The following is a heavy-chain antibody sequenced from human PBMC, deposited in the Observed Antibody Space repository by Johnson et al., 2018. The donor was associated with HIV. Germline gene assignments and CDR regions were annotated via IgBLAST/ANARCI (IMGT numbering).Heavy chain of an antibody. CDR1: GFTFSRYA. V-gene: IGHV3-30-3*01. Sequence: QVQLVESGGGVVQPGRSLRLSCAASGFTFSRYAMHWVRQVPGKGLEWVAVISYDGSNKDYADSVKARFTISRDNSKNTLYLQMNSLRAEDTAVYYCARGGFGEWAAFDIWGQGTMVTVSS. D-gene: IGHD3-10*01. CDR2: ISYDGSNK. CDR3: ARGGFGEWAAFDI. J-gene: IGHJ3*02.